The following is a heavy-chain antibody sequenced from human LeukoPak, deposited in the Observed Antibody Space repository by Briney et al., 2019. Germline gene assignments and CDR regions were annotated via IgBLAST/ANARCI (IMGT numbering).Heavy chain of an antibody. V-gene: IGHV3-23*01. CDR3: AKKGYYDGSGYYMYYFDH. D-gene: IGHD3-22*01. CDR2: ISGSGGTA. J-gene: IGHJ4*02. Sequence: GGSLRLSCAASGFTFSIYAMSWVRQAPGKGLEWVSAISGSGGTAYYADSVKGRFTISRDNSKNTLYLQMSSLRAEDTAVYYCAKKGYYDGSGYYMYYFDHWGQGTLVTVSS. CDR1: GFTFSIYA.